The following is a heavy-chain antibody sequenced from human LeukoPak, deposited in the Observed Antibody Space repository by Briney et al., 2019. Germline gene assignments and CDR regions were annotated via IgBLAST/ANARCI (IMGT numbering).Heavy chain of an antibody. Sequence: GESLKISCKGSGYSFTSYWIGWVRQMPGKGLEWMGIIYPGDSDTRYSPSFQGQVTISADKSISTAYLQWSSLKASDTAMYYCARHHDILTGYYSGALDYWGQGTLVAVSS. CDR2: IYPGDSDT. CDR3: ARHHDILTGYYSGALDY. D-gene: IGHD3-9*01. J-gene: IGHJ4*02. V-gene: IGHV5-51*01. CDR1: GYSFTSYW.